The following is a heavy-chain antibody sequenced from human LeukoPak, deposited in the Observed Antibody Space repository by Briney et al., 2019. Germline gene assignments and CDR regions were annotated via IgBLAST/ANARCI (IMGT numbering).Heavy chain of an antibody. CDR3: AKRQGSSASCYDY. V-gene: IGHV3-23*01. J-gene: IGHJ4*02. CDR2: IRGSGVST. Sequence: GGSLRLSCAASGFNFISYSMSWVRQAPGKGLEWVSVIRGSGVSTYYADSVKGRFTISRDNSKNALYLQMNNLRAEDTAMYYCAKRQGSSASCYDYWGQGTQVTVSS. CDR1: GFNFISYS. D-gene: IGHD2-2*01.